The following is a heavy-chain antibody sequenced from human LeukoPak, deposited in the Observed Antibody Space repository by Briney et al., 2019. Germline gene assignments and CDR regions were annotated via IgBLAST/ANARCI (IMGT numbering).Heavy chain of an antibody. J-gene: IGHJ3*02. V-gene: IGHV5-10-1*01. Sequence: GESLKISCKGSGYSFTSYWISWVRQMPGKGLEWMGRIDPSDSYTNYSPSFQGHVTISADKSISTAYLQWSSLKASDTAMYYCARQVYNWNDGETGAFGIWGQGTMVTVSS. CDR3: ARQVYNWNDGETGAFGI. CDR2: IDPSDSYT. D-gene: IGHD1-1*01. CDR1: GYSFTSYW.